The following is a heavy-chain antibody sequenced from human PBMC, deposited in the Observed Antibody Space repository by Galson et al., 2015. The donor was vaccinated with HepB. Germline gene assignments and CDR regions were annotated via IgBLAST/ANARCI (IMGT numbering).Heavy chain of an antibody. J-gene: IGHJ6*02. Sequence: SLRLSCAASGFTFNRYGFHWVRQAPGKGLEWVAFISYDGSNKYYADSVKGRFTVSRDNYKNTLYLQMNRARGEDAAVYSCARARGTLTSMYPHYAMDAWGRGTTVTVSS. CDR1: GFTFNRYG. V-gene: IGHV3-30*04. D-gene: IGHD2/OR15-2a*01. CDR3: ARARGTLTSMYPHYAMDA. CDR2: ISYDGSNK.